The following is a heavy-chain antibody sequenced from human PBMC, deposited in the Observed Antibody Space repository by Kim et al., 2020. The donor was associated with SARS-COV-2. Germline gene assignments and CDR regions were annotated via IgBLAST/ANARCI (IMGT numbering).Heavy chain of an antibody. Sequence: GGSLRLSCAASGFTFSSQAMSWARQAPGRGLEWVSRISGSGTTYYSDSVKGRFTISRDNSKNTVNLQMISLRAEDTAVYYCGQFEMGAWGQGTLVTVSS. CDR1: GFTFSSQA. CDR2: ISGSGTT. J-gene: IGHJ5*02. CDR3: GQFEMGA. V-gene: IGHV3-23*05.